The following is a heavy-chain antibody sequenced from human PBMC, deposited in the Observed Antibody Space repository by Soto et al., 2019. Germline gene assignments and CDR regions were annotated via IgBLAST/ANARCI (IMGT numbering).Heavy chain of an antibody. CDR3: ASGGSSLNFDS. Sequence: HPGGSLRLSCAASGFTFSSYGMHWVRQAPGKGLEWVAIVSYDGSEKYYADSVKGRFTISRDNAKNTLYLQMNSLRAEDTAVYYCASGGSSLNFDSWGQGTLVTVSS. V-gene: IGHV3-30*03. CDR2: VSYDGSEK. J-gene: IGHJ4*02. D-gene: IGHD6-6*01. CDR1: GFTFSSYG.